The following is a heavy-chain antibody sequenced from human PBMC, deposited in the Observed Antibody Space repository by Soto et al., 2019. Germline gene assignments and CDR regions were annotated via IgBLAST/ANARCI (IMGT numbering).Heavy chain of an antibody. CDR3: ARTYDFWSGYYTPNYYMDV. V-gene: IGHV4-59*01. J-gene: IGHJ6*03. CDR2: IYYSGST. CDR1: GGSISSYY. Sequence: TSETLSLTCTVSGGSISSYYWSWIRQPPGKGLEWIGYIYYSGSTNYNPSLKSRVTISVDTSKNQFSLKLSSVTAADTAVYYCARTYDFWSGYYTPNYYMDVWGKGTTVTSP. D-gene: IGHD3-3*01.